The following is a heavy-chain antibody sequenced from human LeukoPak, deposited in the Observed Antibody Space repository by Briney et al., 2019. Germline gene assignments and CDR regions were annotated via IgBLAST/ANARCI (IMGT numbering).Heavy chain of an antibody. J-gene: IGHJ4*02. CDR2: IHYSGSS. CDR1: GDSIIGYY. D-gene: IGHD3-10*01. Sequence: SETLSLACTVSGDSIIGYYWSWIRQSPGKGLEWIGYIHYSGSSNYNPSLRSRVTISVDTSKNHFSLKLSSVTAADTAVYYCARDQTYSGSGIYTYFDYWGQGILVTVSS. V-gene: IGHV4-59*12. CDR3: ARDQTYSGSGIYTYFDY.